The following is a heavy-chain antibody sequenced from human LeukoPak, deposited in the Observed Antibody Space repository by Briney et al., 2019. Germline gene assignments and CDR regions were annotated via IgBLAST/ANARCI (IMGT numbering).Heavy chain of an antibody. Sequence: PGGSLRLSCAASGFTFSSYEMNWVRQAPGKGLEWVSYISSSGSTIYYADSVKGRFTISRDNAKNSLYLQMNSLRAEDTAVYYCARDSAFTALRGTMHGMDVWGQGTTVTVSS. CDR3: ARDSAFTALRGTMHGMDV. D-gene: IGHD3-10*01. CDR1: GFTFSSYE. V-gene: IGHV3-48*03. J-gene: IGHJ6*02. CDR2: ISSSGSTI.